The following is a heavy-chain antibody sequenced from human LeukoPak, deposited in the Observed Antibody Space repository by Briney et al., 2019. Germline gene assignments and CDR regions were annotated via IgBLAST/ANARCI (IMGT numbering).Heavy chain of an antibody. Sequence: GGSLRLSCAASGFTFSSYSMNWVRQAPGKGLEWVSSISSSSSYIYYADSVKGRFTISRDNAKNSLYLQMNSLRAEDTAVYYCARYDFNGYYSRWGQGILVTVSS. D-gene: IGHD3-22*01. CDR2: ISSSSSYI. CDR3: ARYDFNGYYSR. CDR1: GFTFSSYS. V-gene: IGHV3-21*04. J-gene: IGHJ4*01.